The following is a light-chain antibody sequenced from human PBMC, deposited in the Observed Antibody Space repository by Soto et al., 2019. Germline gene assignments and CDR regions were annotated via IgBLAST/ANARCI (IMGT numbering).Light chain of an antibody. J-gene: IGLJ1*01. Sequence: QSALTQPASLSGSLGQSVAISCTGTSSDVGATDYVSWYQHHSGKAPKLLLYEVNKRPSGVPDRFSGSKSGNTASLTVSVLQADDEADYYCISHAGTTNVLGTGTKVTVL. CDR3: ISHAGTTNV. CDR2: EVN. V-gene: IGLV2-8*01. CDR1: SSDVGATDY.